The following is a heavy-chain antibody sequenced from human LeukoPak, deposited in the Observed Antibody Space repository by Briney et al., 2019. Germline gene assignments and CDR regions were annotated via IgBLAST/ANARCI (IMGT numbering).Heavy chain of an antibody. J-gene: IGHJ4*02. CDR1: GFTFSSYA. V-gene: IGHV3-23*01. CDR3: AKDSDYGSGTFFDY. D-gene: IGHD3-10*01. Sequence: GGSLRPSCAASGFTFSSYAMSWVRQAPGKGLEWVSGIRGSGAGTYYADSVKGRFIISRDISKNTLVLQMNSLRAEDTAVYYCAKDSDYGSGTFFDYWGQGTLVTVSS. CDR2: IRGSGAGT.